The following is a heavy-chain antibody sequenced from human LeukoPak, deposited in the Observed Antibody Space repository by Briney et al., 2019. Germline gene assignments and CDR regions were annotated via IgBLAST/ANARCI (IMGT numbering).Heavy chain of an antibody. J-gene: IGHJ4*02. CDR3: ARGYDFWSGYSYDY. CDR1: GGSISSYY. CDR2: IYYSGST. Sequence: SETLSLTCTVSGGSISSYYWSWIRQPPGKGLEWIGYIYYSGSTNYNPSLKSQVTISVDTSKNQFSLKLSSVTAADTAVYYCARGYDFWSGYSYDYWGQGTLVTVSS. V-gene: IGHV4-59*01. D-gene: IGHD3-3*01.